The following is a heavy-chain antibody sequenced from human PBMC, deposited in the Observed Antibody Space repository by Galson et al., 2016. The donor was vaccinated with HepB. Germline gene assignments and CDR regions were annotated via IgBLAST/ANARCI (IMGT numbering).Heavy chain of an antibody. Sequence: SLRLSCAASGFTFSTYALSWVRQAPGKGLESVSAISDSGAKTFYADSVKGRFIISRDNSRNTLYLQLNSLRAEDTAVYYCARDPIAGAPDYFDYWGQGTLVTVSS. V-gene: IGHV3-23*01. CDR3: ARDPIAGAPDYFDY. CDR1: GFTFSTYA. J-gene: IGHJ4*02. D-gene: IGHD1-26*01. CDR2: ISDSGAKT.